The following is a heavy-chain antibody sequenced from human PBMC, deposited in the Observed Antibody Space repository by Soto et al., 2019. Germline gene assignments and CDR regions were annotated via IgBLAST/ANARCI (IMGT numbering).Heavy chain of an antibody. D-gene: IGHD2-2*02. J-gene: IGHJ4*02. CDR2: IYYIGTT. CDR3: AREAWGCTSTSCYN. Sequence: PSETLALTCTVSGGSVSSDTYYWSWIRQPPGKGLEWIGYIYYIGTTNYNPSLKSRVTISLDTSQNQFSLKLNSVTAADTAVYFCAREAWGCTSTSCYNWGQGTLVTVS. CDR1: GGSVSSDTYY. V-gene: IGHV4-61*01.